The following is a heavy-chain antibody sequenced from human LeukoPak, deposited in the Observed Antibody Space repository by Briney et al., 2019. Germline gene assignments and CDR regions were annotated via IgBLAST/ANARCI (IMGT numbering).Heavy chain of an antibody. CDR1: GGSFSDYY. Sequence: PSETLSLTCAVFGGSFSDYYWSWIRQPPGKGLEWIGEINHSGSTNYNPSLKSRVTISVDTSKKQFSLKLSSVTAADTAVYYCARDRIGFDYWGQGTLVTVSS. D-gene: IGHD1-14*01. CDR3: ARDRIGFDY. CDR2: INHSGST. V-gene: IGHV4-34*01. J-gene: IGHJ4*02.